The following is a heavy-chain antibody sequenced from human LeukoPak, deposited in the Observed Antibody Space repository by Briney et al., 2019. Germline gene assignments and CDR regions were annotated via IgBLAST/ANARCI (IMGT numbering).Heavy chain of an antibody. D-gene: IGHD1-14*01. Sequence: PGGSLRLSCAASGFTFSSYWMHWVRQVPGKGLVWVARINPGGSSINYADSVKGRFTISRDNAKNTLYLQMNSLRAEDTGVYYCARSNQVDDYWGQGTLVTVSS. CDR2: INPGGSSI. V-gene: IGHV3-74*01. J-gene: IGHJ4*02. CDR3: ARSNQVDDY. CDR1: GFTFSSYW.